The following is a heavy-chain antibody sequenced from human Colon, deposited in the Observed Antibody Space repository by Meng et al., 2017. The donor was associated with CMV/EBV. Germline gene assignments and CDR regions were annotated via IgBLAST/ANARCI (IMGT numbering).Heavy chain of an antibody. CDR1: GNSLNIYW. J-gene: IGHJ4*02. D-gene: IGHD5-18*01. CDR2: VYGGDSDT. CDR3: ARIERQPYYFDY. V-gene: IGHV5-51*01. Sequence: KVSCKVPGNSLNIYWIAWVRQKPGKGLEWMGMVYGGDSDTRFSPSFQGQVTFSADKSVATAYLQWSSLQPSDSATYFCARIERQPYYFDYWGQGTLVTVSS.